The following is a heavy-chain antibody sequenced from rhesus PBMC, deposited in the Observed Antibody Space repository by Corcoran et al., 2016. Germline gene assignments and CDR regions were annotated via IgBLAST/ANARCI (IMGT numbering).Heavy chain of an antibody. V-gene: IGHV3-201*01. CDR1: GFTFDVYA. CDR2: ISWSGGST. Sequence: EVQLVESGGGVVQPGGSLRLSCAASGFTFDVYAMHWFSQAPGKGLELVSGISWSGGSTYYAASVKGHFTISRDNAKNSLYLQMGSLRAEDTALYYCARVASNYGYFDYWGQGVLVTVSS. D-gene: IGHD4-23*01. CDR3: ARVASNYGYFDY. J-gene: IGHJ4*01.